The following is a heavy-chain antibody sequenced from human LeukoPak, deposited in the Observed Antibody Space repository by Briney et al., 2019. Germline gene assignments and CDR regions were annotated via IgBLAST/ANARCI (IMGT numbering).Heavy chain of an antibody. V-gene: IGHV1-69*13. Sequence: ASVTVSFTGSGGTFSSYAISWVRQAPGQGREWMGGIIPIFGRANYTQKFQGRVTITADESTSTAYMELSSLRSEDTAVYYCARDRYYYDSSGYRGGFDYWGQGTLVTVSS. D-gene: IGHD3-22*01. CDR2: IIPIFGRA. CDR1: GGTFSSYA. J-gene: IGHJ4*02. CDR3: ARDRYYYDSSGYRGGFDY.